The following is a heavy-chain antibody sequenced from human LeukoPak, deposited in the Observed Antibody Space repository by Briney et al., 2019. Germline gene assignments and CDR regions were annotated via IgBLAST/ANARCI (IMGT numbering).Heavy chain of an antibody. CDR2: IWYDGSNK. J-gene: IGHJ4*02. CDR3: AKDHGGGYAFDY. Sequence: GRSLRLSCAASGFTFSSYGMHWVRQAPGKGLELVAVIWYDGSNKYYADSVKGRFTISRDNSKNTLYLQMNSLRAEDTAVYYCAKDHGGGYAFDYWGQGTLVTVSS. D-gene: IGHD1-26*01. CDR1: GFTFSSYG. V-gene: IGHV3-33*06.